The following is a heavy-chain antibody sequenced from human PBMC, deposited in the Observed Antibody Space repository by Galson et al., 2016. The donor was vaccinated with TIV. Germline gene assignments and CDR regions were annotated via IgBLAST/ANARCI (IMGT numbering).Heavy chain of an antibody. CDR2: VSHSGST. J-gene: IGHJ6*02. D-gene: IGHD2-2*01. V-gene: IGHV4-4*02. Sequence: ETLSLTCAVSGGSISSNNWWSWVRQAPGKGLEWIGEVSHSGSTNSNPSLKSRVLISIDKSKNHFSLKLSSVIAADTAVYYCAREIRSTHPRYYGMDVWGQGTTVTVSS. CDR1: GGSISSNNW. CDR3: AREIRSTHPRYYGMDV.